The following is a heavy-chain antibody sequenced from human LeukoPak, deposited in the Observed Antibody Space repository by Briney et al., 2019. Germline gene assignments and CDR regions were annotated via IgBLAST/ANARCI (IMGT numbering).Heavy chain of an antibody. V-gene: IGHV3-21*01. CDR1: GFTLSSYS. D-gene: IGHD6-6*01. CDR2: ISSSSTYI. J-gene: IGHJ6*03. Sequence: GGSLRLSCAASGFTLSSYSMNWVRQAPGKGLEWVSSISSSSTYIYYADSVKGRFTISRDNAKNSLYVQMNSLRAEDTAVYYCARGGAAREDYYYMEVWGKGTTVTVSS. CDR3: ARGGAAREDYYYMEV.